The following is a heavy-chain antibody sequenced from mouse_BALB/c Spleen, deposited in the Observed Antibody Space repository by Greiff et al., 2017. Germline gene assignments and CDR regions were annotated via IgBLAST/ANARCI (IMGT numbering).Heavy chain of an antibody. J-gene: IGHJ2*01. CDR3: TRSYSSGYVYFDY. CDR1: GYTFTSYW. V-gene: IGHV1S22*01. D-gene: IGHD3-1*01. Sequence: LQQPGSELVRPGASVKLSCKASGYTFTSYWMHWVKQRHGQGLEWIGNIYPGIGSTNYDEKFKSKGTLTVDTSSSTAYMHLSSLTSEDSAVYYCTRSYSSGYVYFDYWGQGTTLTVSS. CDR2: IYPGIGST.